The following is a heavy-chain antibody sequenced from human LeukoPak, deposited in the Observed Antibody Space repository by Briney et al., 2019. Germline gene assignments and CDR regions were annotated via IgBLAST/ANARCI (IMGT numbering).Heavy chain of an antibody. CDR1: GFTFSDYY. CDR2: ISSSGSTI. D-gene: IGHD3-3*01. V-gene: IGHV3-11*01. CDR3: ARDLRFLEWLFDY. J-gene: IGHJ4*02. Sequence: PGGSLRLSCAASGFTFSDYYMSWIRQAPGKGLEWVSYISSSGSTIYYADSVKGRFTISRDNAKNSLYLQMNSLRAEDTAVYYCARDLRFLEWLFDYWGQGTLVTVSS.